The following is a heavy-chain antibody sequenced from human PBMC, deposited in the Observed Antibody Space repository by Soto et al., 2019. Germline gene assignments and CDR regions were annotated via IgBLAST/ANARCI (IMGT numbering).Heavy chain of an antibody. CDR3: ARDQSSRCYYYGMNV. Sequence: ASVKVSCKASGYTFTSYGISWVRQAPGQGLEWMGWISAYNGNTNYAQKLQGRVTMTTDTSTSTAYMELRSLRSDDTAVYYCARDQSSRCYYYGMNVWGQGTTVTVSS. CDR1: GYTFTSYG. J-gene: IGHJ6*02. CDR2: ISAYNGNT. V-gene: IGHV1-18*01. D-gene: IGHD6-13*01.